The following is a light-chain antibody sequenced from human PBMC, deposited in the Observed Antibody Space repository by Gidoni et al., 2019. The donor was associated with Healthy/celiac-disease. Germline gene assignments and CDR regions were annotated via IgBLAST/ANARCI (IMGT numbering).Light chain of an antibody. Sequence: DIQMTQSPSSLSASVGDRVTITCQASQIISSYLNWYQQKPGKAPKLLIYAASSLQSGVPSRFSGSGSGTDFTLTISSLQPEDFAIYYFQQCYSTPQFTFGPGTKVDIK. CDR2: AAS. CDR3: QQCYSTPQFT. V-gene: IGKV1-39*01. J-gene: IGKJ3*01. CDR1: QIISSY.